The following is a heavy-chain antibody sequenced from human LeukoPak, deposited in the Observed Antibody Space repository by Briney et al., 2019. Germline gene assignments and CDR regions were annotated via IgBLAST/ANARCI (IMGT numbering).Heavy chain of an antibody. CDR3: ARQIAVAGTPFDY. D-gene: IGHD6-19*01. J-gene: IGHJ4*02. CDR2: ISAYNGNT. Sequence: GASVKVSCKASGYTFTSYGISWVRQAPGQGLEWMGWISAYNGNTNYAQKFQGRVTITADESTSTAYMELRSLRSDDTAVYYCARQIAVAGTPFDYWGQGTLVTVSS. V-gene: IGHV1-18*01. CDR1: GYTFTSYG.